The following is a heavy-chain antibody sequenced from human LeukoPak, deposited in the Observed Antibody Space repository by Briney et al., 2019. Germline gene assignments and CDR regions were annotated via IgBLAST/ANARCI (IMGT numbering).Heavy chain of an antibody. V-gene: IGHV4-30-2*01. CDR1: GGSISSGGYY. J-gene: IGHJ5*02. D-gene: IGHD1-26*01. Sequence: PSETLSLTCTVSGGSISSGGYYWSWIRQPPGKGLEWIGYIYHSGSTYYNPSLKSRVTISVDRSKNQFSLKLSSVTAADTAVYYCARGPRDTAELWFDPWGQGTLVTVSS. CDR3: ARGPRDTAELWFDP. CDR2: IYHSGST.